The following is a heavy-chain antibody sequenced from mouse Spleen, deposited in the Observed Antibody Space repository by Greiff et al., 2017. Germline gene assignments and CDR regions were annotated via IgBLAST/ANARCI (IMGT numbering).Heavy chain of an antibody. CDR2: IYPGDGDT. D-gene: IGHD2-3*01. V-gene: IGHV1-87*01. CDR1: GYTFTSYW. Sequence: VQLQESGAELARPGASVKLSCKASGYTFTSYWMQWVKQRPGQGLEWIGAIYPGDGDTRYTQKFKGKATLTADKSSSTAYMQLSSLASEDSAVYYCARWGVFDYWGQGTTLTVSS. CDR3: ARWGVFDY. J-gene: IGHJ2*01.